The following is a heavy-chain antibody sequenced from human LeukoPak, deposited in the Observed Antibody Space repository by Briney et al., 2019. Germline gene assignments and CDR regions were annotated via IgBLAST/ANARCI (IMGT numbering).Heavy chain of an antibody. Sequence: PGGSLRLSCVASGFTFSSYAMHWVRQAPGKGLEWVAVISYDGSNKYYADSVKGRFTISRDNSKNTLYLQMNSLRAEDTAVYYCARDEWVCSGGSCYPLLYYYYGMDVWGQGTTVTVSS. CDR1: GFTFSSYA. CDR2: ISYDGSNK. V-gene: IGHV3-30*04. D-gene: IGHD2-15*01. CDR3: ARDEWVCSGGSCYPLLYYYYGMDV. J-gene: IGHJ6*02.